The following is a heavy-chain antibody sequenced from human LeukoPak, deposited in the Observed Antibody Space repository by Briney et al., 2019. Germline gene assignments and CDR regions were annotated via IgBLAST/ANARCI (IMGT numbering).Heavy chain of an antibody. V-gene: IGHV1-24*01. CDR1: GYTLTELS. Sequence: ASVKVSCKVSGYTLTELSMHWVRQAPGKGLEWMGGFDPEDGETIYAQKFQGRVTMTEDTSTDTAYMELSSLRSEDTAVYYCARDSYYYDSSETFDIWGQGTMVTVSS. CDR2: FDPEDGET. CDR3: ARDSYYYDSSETFDI. J-gene: IGHJ3*02. D-gene: IGHD3-22*01.